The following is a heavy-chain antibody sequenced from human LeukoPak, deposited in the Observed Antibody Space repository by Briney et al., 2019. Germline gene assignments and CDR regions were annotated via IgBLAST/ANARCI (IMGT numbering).Heavy chain of an antibody. CDR1: GFTFSSYG. Sequence: GGSLRLSCAASGFTFSSYGMSWVRQAPGKGLEWVSAISGSGGSTYYADSVKGRFTISRDNSKNTLYLQMNSLRAEDTAVYYCARVIGWDEPFDIWGQGTMVTVSS. J-gene: IGHJ3*02. V-gene: IGHV3-23*01. CDR3: ARVIGWDEPFDI. D-gene: IGHD1-26*01. CDR2: ISGSGGST.